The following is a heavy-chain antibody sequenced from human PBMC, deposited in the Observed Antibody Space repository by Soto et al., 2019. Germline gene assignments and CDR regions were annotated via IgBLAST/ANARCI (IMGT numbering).Heavy chain of an antibody. CDR3: AITIFGVADY. J-gene: IGHJ4*02. CDR1: GGSVSSGSYY. Sequence: QVQLQESGPGLVKPSETLSLTCTVSGGSVSSGSYYWSWIRQPPGKGLEWIGYIYYSGSTNYNPPRTXXVXIXXDTAKNQCSLKLSSVTAADTAVYYCAITIFGVADYWGQGTLVTVSS. D-gene: IGHD3-3*01. CDR2: IYYSGST. V-gene: IGHV4-61*01.